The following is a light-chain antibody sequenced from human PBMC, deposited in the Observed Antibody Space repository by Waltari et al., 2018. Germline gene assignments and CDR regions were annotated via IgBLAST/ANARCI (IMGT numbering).Light chain of an antibody. J-gene: IGKJ1*01. CDR2: GAS. V-gene: IGKV3-20*01. CDR3: QHYLRLPVT. CDR1: QSVSRA. Sequence: EIVLTQSPGTLSLSLGERATVSCRASQSVSRALARYQQKPGQAPRLLIYGASTRATGIPDRFSGSGSGTDSSLTISRLEPDDFAVYYCQHYLRLPVTFGQGTTVEI.